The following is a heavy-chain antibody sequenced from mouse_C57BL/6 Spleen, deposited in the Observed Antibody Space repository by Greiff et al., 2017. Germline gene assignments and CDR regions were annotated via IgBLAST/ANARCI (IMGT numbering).Heavy chain of an antibody. V-gene: IGHV1-81*01. J-gene: IGHJ1*03. D-gene: IGHD1-1*01. Sequence: VQLQQSGAELARPGASVKLSCKASGYTFTSYGISWVKQRTGQGLEWIGEIYPRSGNTYYNEKFKGKATLTADKSSSTAYMELRSLTSEDSAVYFCAEYGSSSYWYFDVWGTGTTVTVSS. CDR2: IYPRSGNT. CDR3: AEYGSSSYWYFDV. CDR1: GYTFTSYG.